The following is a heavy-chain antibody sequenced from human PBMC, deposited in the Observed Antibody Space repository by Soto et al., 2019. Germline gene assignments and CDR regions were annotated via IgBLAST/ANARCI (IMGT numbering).Heavy chain of an antibody. V-gene: IGHV4-34*01. CDR1: GGSFSGYY. D-gene: IGHD6-13*01. CDR3: ARSWYYYYYMDV. CDR2: INHSGST. J-gene: IGHJ6*03. Sequence: SETLSLTCAVYGGSFSGYYWSWIRQPPGKGLEWIGEINHSGSTNYNPSLKSRVTISVDTSKNQFSLKLTSVTAADTAVYYCARSWYYYYYMDVWGKGTTVTVSS.